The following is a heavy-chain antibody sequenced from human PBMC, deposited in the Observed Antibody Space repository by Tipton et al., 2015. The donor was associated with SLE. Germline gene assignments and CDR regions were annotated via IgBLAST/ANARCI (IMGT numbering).Heavy chain of an antibody. CDR1: GGSISSSSYY. V-gene: IGHV4-39*01. J-gene: IGHJ5*02. CDR2: IYYSGST. Sequence: TLSLTCTVSGGSISSSSYYWGWIRQPPGKGLEWIGSIYYSGSTYYNPSLKSRVTISVDTSKNQFSLKLNSVTAADTAVYYCVTKGSSSLYVAFDPWGQGTLVTVSS. CDR3: VTKGSSSLYVAFDP. D-gene: IGHD6-13*01.